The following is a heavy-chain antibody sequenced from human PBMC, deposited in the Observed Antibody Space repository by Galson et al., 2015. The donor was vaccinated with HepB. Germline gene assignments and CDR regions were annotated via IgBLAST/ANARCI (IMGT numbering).Heavy chain of an antibody. CDR2: ISSSSSYI. V-gene: IGHV3-21*01. CDR1: GFTFSSYS. D-gene: IGHD1-1*01. J-gene: IGHJ6*03. Sequence: SLRLSCAASGFTFSSYSMNWVRQAPGKGLEWVSSISSSSSYIYYADSEKGRFTISRDNAKNSLYLQMNSLRAEGTAVYYCAREMGNNWNPTGYYYYMDVWGKGTTVTVSS. CDR3: AREMGNNWNPTGYYYYMDV.